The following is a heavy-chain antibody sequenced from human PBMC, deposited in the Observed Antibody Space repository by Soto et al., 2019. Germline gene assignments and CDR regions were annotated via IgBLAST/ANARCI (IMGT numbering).Heavy chain of an antibody. V-gene: IGHV1-69*13. CDR3: AREGSGYNL. CDR2: IIPVFGRP. J-gene: IGHJ1*01. CDR1: GGSFSSFG. D-gene: IGHD5-12*01. Sequence: ASVKVSCKASGGSFSSFGISWVRQAPGQGLEWMGGIIPVFGRPNYAQRFRGRLTITADESTNTVYLELIDLRSEDAAVYYCAREGSGYNLWGQGTQVTVSS.